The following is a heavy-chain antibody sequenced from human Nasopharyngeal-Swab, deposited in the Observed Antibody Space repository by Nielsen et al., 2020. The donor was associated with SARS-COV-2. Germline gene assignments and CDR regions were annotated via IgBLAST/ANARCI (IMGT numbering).Heavy chain of an antibody. CDR2: IYYSGST. CDR1: GGSISSYY. CDR3: AREGYSYGLGYYYYGMDV. D-gene: IGHD5-18*01. V-gene: IGHV4-59*01. Sequence: GSLRLSCTVSGGSISSYYWSWIRQPPGKGLEWIGYIYYSGSTNYNPSLKSRVTISVDTSKNQFSLKLSSVTAADTAVYYCAREGYSYGLGYYYYGMDVWGQGTTVTVSS. J-gene: IGHJ6*02.